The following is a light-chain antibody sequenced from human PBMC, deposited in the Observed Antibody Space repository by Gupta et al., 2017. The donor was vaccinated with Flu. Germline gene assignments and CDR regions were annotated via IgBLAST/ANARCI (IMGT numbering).Light chain of an antibody. J-gene: IGKJ4*01. Sequence: AIHLTPSPSSLSASVGDRVTITCRASQDIRNTLGWYQQKPGKAPKLLMYNVSTLQSGVPSRFSGSGSGTDFTLTISSVQPEDLATYYCLHDYNYPLTFGGGTKVEIK. CDR2: NVS. V-gene: IGKV1-6*01. CDR3: LHDYNYPLT. CDR1: QDIRNT.